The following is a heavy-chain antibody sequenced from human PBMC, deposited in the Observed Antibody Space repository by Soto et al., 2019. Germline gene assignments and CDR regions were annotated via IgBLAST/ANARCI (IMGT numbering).Heavy chain of an antibody. V-gene: IGHV1-3*01. CDR3: ARVPTVVTHPADY. J-gene: IGHJ4*02. CDR2: INAGNGNT. Sequence: ASVKVSCQASGYTFTSYAMHWVRQAPGQRLEWMGWINAGNGNTKYSQKFQGRVTITRDTSASTAYMELSSLRSEDTAVYYCARVPTVVTHPADYWGQGTLVTVSS. D-gene: IGHD4-17*01. CDR1: GYTFTSYA.